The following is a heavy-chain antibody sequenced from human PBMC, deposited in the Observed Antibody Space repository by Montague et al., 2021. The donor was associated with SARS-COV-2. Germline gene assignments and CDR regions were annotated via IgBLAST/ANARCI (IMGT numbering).Heavy chain of an antibody. J-gene: IGHJ4*02. CDR3: SRGGLGNWGFDY. V-gene: IGHV4-4*01. D-gene: IGHD3/OR15-3a*01. Sequence: ETLSLTCVVSDVSLSTSAWWSWFLQSPGKGLQWFVEIYLSGLTQYNPSVKSRVSISLDDSRNQFSLRLTSVTAADTAVYFCSRGGLGNWGFDYWGQGTLVTVSS. CDR1: DVSLSTSAW. CDR2: IYLSGLT.